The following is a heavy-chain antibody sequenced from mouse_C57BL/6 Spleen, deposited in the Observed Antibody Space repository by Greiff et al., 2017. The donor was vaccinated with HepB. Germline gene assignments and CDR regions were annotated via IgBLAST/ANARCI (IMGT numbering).Heavy chain of an antibody. CDR3: AREDYGNHAPFAY. J-gene: IGHJ3*01. CDR2: ISYDGSN. V-gene: IGHV3-6*01. Sequence: EVQLQQSGPGLVKPSQSLSLTCSVTGYSITSGYYWNWIRQFPGNKLEWMGYISYDGSNNYNPSLKNRISITRDTSKNQFFLKLNSVTTEDTATYYCAREDYGNHAPFAYWGQGTLVTVSA. D-gene: IGHD2-1*01. CDR1: GYSITSGYY.